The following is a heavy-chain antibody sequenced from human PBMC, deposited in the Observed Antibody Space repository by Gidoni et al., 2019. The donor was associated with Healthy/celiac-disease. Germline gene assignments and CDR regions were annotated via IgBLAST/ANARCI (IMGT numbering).Heavy chain of an antibody. CDR1: GFTFSSYG. J-gene: IGHJ4*02. D-gene: IGHD3-22*01. V-gene: IGHV3-30*02. CDR2: IRYDGSNK. CDR3: AKEYYYDSSGFDY. Sequence: QVQLVESGGGVVQPGGSLRLSCAASGFTFSSYGMHWVRQAPGKGLEWVAFIRYDGSNKYYADSVKGRFTISRDNSKNTLYLQMNSLRAEDTAVYYCAKEYYYDSSGFDYWGQGTLVTVSS.